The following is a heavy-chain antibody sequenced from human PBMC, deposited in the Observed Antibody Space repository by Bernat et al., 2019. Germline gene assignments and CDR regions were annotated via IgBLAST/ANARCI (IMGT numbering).Heavy chain of an antibody. V-gene: IGHV3-66*01. D-gene: IGHD3-22*01. J-gene: IGHJ4*02. Sequence: EVQLVESGGGLVQPGGSLRLSCAASGFTVGSNYMSWVRQAPGKGLEWVSVIYSGGSTYYADSVKGRFTISRDNSKNTLYLQMNSLRAEDTAVYYCAIWSLYYYDSSGQPLDYWGQGTLVTVSS. CDR3: AIWSLYYYDSSGQPLDY. CDR1: GFTVGSNY. CDR2: IYSGGST.